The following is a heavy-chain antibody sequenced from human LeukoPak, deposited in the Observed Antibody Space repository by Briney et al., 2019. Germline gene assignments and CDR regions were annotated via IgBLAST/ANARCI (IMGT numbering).Heavy chain of an antibody. D-gene: IGHD4-17*01. CDR2: IRGSGGGT. Sequence: PGGFLRLSCAASGITFSTYAMTWVRQAPGKGLEWVSSIRGSGGGTDYADSVKGRFTISRDNSRDTLFLQMNSLRAEDTALYYCTRDPNGDYVGAFDMWGPGTMVTVSS. CDR1: GITFSTYA. V-gene: IGHV3-23*01. CDR3: TRDPNGDYVGAFDM. J-gene: IGHJ3*02.